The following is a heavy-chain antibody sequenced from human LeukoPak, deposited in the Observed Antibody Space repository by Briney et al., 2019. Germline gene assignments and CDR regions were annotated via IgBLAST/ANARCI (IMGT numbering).Heavy chain of an antibody. CDR1: GFTFSTYA. D-gene: IGHD1-1*01. J-gene: IGHJ4*02. V-gene: IGHV3-23*01. CDR2: IRGSGGST. CDR3: AKGYWNPGY. Sequence: GGSLRLSCVASGFTFSTYAMTWVRQAPGKGLEWVSGIRGSGGSTYCAASVKGRFTISRDNSKNTLYLQMNNLRAEDTALYFCAKGYWNPGYWGQGTLVTVSS.